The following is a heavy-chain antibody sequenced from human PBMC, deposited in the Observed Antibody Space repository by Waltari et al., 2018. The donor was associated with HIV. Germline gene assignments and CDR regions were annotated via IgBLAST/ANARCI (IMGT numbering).Heavy chain of an antibody. CDR1: GGSLSGYY. Sequence: QVQLQQWGAGLLKPSETLSLTCAVYGGSLSGYYWTWIRQPPGKGLEWIGEINHSGSTNYNPSLKSRVTILVDTSKNQFSLKLTSVAAADTAVYYCASRGSCSGGTCYSLLDAFDIWGQGTMVTVSS. D-gene: IGHD2-15*01. J-gene: IGHJ3*02. CDR3: ASRGSCSGGTCYSLLDAFDI. CDR2: INHSGST. V-gene: IGHV4-34*01.